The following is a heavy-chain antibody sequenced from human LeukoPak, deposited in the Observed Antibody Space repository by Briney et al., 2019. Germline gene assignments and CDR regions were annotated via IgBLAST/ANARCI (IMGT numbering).Heavy chain of an antibody. V-gene: IGHV1-24*01. J-gene: IGHJ6*02. CDR2: FDPVDGET. CDR1: GYTLTELS. CDR3: ASGGPGIAAAGQKETYYYYGMDV. Sequence: ASVKVSCKVSGYTLTELSMHWVRQAPGKGREWVGGFDPVDGETIYAQKFQGRVTMTEDTSTDTAYMELSSLRSEDTAVYDCASGGPGIAAAGQKETYYYYGMDVWGQGTTVTVS. D-gene: IGHD6-13*01.